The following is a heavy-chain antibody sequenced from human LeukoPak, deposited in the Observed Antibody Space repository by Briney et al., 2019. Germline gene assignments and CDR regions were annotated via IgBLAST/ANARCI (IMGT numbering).Heavy chain of an antibody. D-gene: IGHD1-26*01. CDR3: ARQNSASYSGWFDP. CDR2: IYHSGST. CDR1: GYSISSGYY. V-gene: IGHV4-38-2*01. Sequence: SETLSLTCAVSGYSISSGYYWGWIRHPPGKGLEWIGSIYHSGSTYYNPSLKSRVTISVDTSKNQFSLKLSSVTAADTAVYYCARQNSASYSGWFDPWGQGTLVTVSS. J-gene: IGHJ5*02.